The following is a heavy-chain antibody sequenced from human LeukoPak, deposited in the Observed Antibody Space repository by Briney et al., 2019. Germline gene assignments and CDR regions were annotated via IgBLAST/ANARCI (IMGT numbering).Heavy chain of an antibody. D-gene: IGHD3-9*01. V-gene: IGHV3-15*01. J-gene: IGHJ4*02. CDR1: GFTFSNAW. CDR2: IKSKTDGGTT. Sequence: PGGSLRLSCAASGFTFSNAWMSWVRQAPGKGLEWVGRIKSKTDGGTTDYAAPVKGRFTISRDDSKNTLYLQMNSLKTKDTAVYYCTTSIEVYFDWLIWGQGTLVTVSS. CDR3: TTSIEVYFDWLI.